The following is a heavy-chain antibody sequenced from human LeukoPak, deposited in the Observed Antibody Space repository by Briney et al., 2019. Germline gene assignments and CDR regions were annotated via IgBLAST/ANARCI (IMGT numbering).Heavy chain of an antibody. CDR1: GFTLSTYS. Sequence: KPGGSLRLSCAASGFTLSTYSMNWVRQAPGKGLEWVSSINRSGSYIFYADSVKGRFTISRDNTKNSLYLQMNSLRAEDTAVYYCARDPGIQLWSYYFDYWGPGTLVTVSS. V-gene: IGHV3-21*01. CDR2: INRSGSYI. J-gene: IGHJ4*02. D-gene: IGHD5-18*01. CDR3: ARDPGIQLWSYYFDY.